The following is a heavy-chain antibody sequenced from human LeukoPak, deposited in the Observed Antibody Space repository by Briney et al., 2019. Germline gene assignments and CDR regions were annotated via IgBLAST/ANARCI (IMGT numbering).Heavy chain of an antibody. CDR3: ARQMYSSGWRYFDY. CDR1: GGSISSYY. CDR2: IYYSGIT. J-gene: IGHJ4*02. D-gene: IGHD6-19*01. Sequence: PSETLSLTCTVPGGSISSYYWTWIRQPPGKGLEWIGHIYYSGITKYNPSLKSRVTISLDTSKNLLSLKLSSVTAADTAVYYCARQMYSSGWRYFDYWGQGTLVTVSS. V-gene: IGHV4-59*08.